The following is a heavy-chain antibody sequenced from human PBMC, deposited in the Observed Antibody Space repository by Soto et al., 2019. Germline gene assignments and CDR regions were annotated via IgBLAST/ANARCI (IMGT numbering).Heavy chain of an antibody. V-gene: IGHV4-59*12. J-gene: IGHJ4*02. D-gene: IGHD5-12*01. Sequence: QLQLQESGPGLVKPSETLSLTCTVSGGSMNPYFWSWIRQPPGKGLEWIGYIHYSGSTNYNPSLEXQXTXXIDTSKNQFSLDLNSVTDADTAVYYCARGNGYNLYWGQGTLVTVSS. CDR1: GGSMNPYF. CDR2: IHYSGST. CDR3: ARGNGYNLY.